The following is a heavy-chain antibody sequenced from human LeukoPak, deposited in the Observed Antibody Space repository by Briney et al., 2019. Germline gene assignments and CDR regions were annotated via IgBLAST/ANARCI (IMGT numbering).Heavy chain of an antibody. J-gene: IGHJ4*02. CDR2: IYYSGST. CDR1: GGSISSGDYY. Sequence: PSETLSLTCTVSGGSISSGDYYWSWIRQPPGKGLEWVGYIYYSGSTYYNPSLKSRVTISVDTSKNQFSLKLSSVTAADTAVYYCARDPKGDFWGTYYSDLWGPGTLVTVSS. CDR3: ARDPKGDFWGTYYSDL. D-gene: IGHD3-3*01. V-gene: IGHV4-30-4*08.